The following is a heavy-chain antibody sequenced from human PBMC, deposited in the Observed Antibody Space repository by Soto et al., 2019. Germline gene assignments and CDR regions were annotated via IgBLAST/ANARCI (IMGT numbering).Heavy chain of an antibody. CDR2: VLHTGDT. J-gene: IGHJ4*02. CDR1: GDSISSSVW. V-gene: IGHV4-4*02. CDR3: ARKAWVRFDY. Sequence: SETLSLTCAVSGDSISSSVWWTWVRQAPGKGLEWIGEVLHTGDTNYNPSLRSRVTMSVDKSTNEFSLKVTSVTAADTAIYYCARKAWVRFDYWGQGALVTVSS. D-gene: IGHD7-27*01.